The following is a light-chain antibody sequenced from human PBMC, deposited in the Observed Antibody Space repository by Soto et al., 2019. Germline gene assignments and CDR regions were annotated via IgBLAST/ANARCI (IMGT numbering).Light chain of an antibody. Sequence: EIVLTQSPGTLSLSPGERATLSCRASQSVSDDFFAWYQQKPGQVPRLLIYDSTRRAAGIPDRFSVSGSGTDFTLTISRLEPEDFAVYYCQQYANSPRTFGQGTKVEI. CDR2: DST. V-gene: IGKV3-20*01. CDR3: QQYANSPRT. CDR1: QSVSDDF. J-gene: IGKJ1*01.